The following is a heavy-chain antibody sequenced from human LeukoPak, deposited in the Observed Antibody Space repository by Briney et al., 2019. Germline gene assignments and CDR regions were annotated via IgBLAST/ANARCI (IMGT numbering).Heavy chain of an antibody. CDR2: IYYSGST. D-gene: IGHD3-3*01. Sequence: PSETLSLTCTVPGGSISSYYWSWIRQPPGKGLEWIGYIYYSGSTNYNPSLKSRVTISVDTSKNQFSLKLSSVTAADTAVYYCAAHESLEFLEWLGLAAFDIWGQGTMVTVSS. J-gene: IGHJ3*02. CDR3: AAHESLEFLEWLGLAAFDI. V-gene: IGHV4-59*01. CDR1: GGSISSYY.